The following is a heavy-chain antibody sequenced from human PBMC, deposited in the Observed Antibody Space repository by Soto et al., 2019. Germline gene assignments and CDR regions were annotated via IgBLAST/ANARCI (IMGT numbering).Heavy chain of an antibody. V-gene: IGHV3-23*01. D-gene: IGHD5-18*01. CDR3: ARDYSSYGPFDY. CDR2: VSGTGGST. CDR1: GFTFNNYA. J-gene: IGHJ4*02. Sequence: PGGSLRLSCAASGFTFNNYAMTWVRQAPGKGLEWVSAVSGTGGSTYYADSVKGRFTISRDNYRNTLYLQMNSLRAEDTAVYYCARDYSSYGPFDYWGQGTLVTVSS.